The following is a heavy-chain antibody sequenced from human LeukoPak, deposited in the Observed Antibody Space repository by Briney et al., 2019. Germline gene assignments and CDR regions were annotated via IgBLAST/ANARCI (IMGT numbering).Heavy chain of an antibody. CDR2: INPDGSIT. J-gene: IGHJ4*02. CDR3: ARDFHGDHDY. CDR1: GFTLSGYW. D-gene: IGHD4-17*01. V-gene: IGHV3-74*01. Sequence: GGSLRLSCAASGFTLSGYWIHWVRQAPGKGLVWVARINPDGSITSYADSVKGRFTISRDNAKNTLCLQMNSLRAEDTAVYYCARDFHGDHDYWGQGTLVTVSS.